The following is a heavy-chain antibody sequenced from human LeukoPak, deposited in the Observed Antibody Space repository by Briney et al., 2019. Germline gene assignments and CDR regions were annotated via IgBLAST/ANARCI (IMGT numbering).Heavy chain of an antibody. V-gene: IGHV3-23*01. CDR3: AKDSGSYPTGYFDL. CDR2: ISGSGGST. CDR1: GFTFSSYA. D-gene: IGHD1-26*01. Sequence: GGSVRLSCAASGFTFSSYAMSWVRQAPGKGLERVSAISGSGGSTYYADSVKGRFTISRDNSKNTLYLQMNSLRAEDTAVYYCAKDSGSYPTGYFDLWGRGTLVTVSS. J-gene: IGHJ2*01.